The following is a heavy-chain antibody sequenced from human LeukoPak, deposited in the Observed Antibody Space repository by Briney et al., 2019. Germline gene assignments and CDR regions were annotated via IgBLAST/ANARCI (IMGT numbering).Heavy chain of an antibody. CDR3: ARDEGSGWYDY. Sequence: SETLSLTCTVSGGSISSYYWNWLRQPAGKGLEWIGRIQRSGNTIYNPSLKSRVTMSVDKSKNQFSLKLTSVTAADTAVYYCARDEGSGWYDYWGQGTLVTVSS. V-gene: IGHV4-4*07. CDR1: GGSISSYY. CDR2: IQRSGNT. J-gene: IGHJ4*02. D-gene: IGHD6-19*01.